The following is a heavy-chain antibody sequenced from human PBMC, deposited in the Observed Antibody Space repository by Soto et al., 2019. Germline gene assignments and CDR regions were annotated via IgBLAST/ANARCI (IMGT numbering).Heavy chain of an antibody. CDR2: IYYSGST. D-gene: IGHD2-8*01. Sequence: PSETLSLTCTVSGGSISSYYWSWIRQPPGKGLEWIGYIYYSGSTNYNPSLKSRVTISADTSKNQFSLKLSSVTAADTAVYYCARARVSLIYYFDYWGQGTLVTVSS. CDR1: GGSISSYY. J-gene: IGHJ4*02. V-gene: IGHV4-59*01. CDR3: ARARVSLIYYFDY.